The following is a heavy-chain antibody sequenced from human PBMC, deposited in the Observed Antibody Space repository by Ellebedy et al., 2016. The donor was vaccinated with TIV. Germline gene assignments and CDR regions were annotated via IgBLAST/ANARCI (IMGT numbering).Heavy chain of an antibody. CDR1: GGSFSDYY. D-gene: IGHD5-12*01. CDR3: AGVRSGYVLDY. CDR2: INHSGST. V-gene: IGHV4-34*01. J-gene: IGHJ4*02. Sequence: SETLSLTXAVYGGSFSDYYWTWVRQPPGKGLEWIGEINHSGSTNYNPSLKSRVTISVDTSKNQFSLKLSSVTAADTAVYYCAGVRSGYVLDYWGQGTLVTVSS.